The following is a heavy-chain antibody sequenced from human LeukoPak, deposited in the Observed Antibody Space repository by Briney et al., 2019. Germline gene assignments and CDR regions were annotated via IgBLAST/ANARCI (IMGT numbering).Heavy chain of an antibody. Sequence: GSLRLSCAASGFTFGRYAMSWVRQAPAKGLEWVSAISGSGGSTYYADSVKGRFTISRDNSKNTLYLQMNSLRAEDTAVYYCAKDASGWYRGEAYFDYWGQGTLVTVSS. CDR3: AKDASGWYRGEAYFDY. D-gene: IGHD6-19*01. J-gene: IGHJ4*02. CDR2: ISGSGGST. V-gene: IGHV3-23*01. CDR1: GFTFGRYA.